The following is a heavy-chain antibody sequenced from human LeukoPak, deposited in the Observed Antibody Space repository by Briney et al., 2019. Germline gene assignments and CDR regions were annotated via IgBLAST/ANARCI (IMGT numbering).Heavy chain of an antibody. CDR1: GGSISSYY. CDR3: AGGRYEPAHDY. CDR2: IYYSGST. V-gene: IGHV4-59*01. D-gene: IGHD3-16*01. J-gene: IGHJ4*02. Sequence: SETLSLTCTVSGGSISSYYWSWIRQPPGKGLEWIGYIYYSGSTNYNPSLKSRVTISVDTSKNQFSLKLSSVTAADTAVYYWAGGRYEPAHDYGGKGTLVTVS.